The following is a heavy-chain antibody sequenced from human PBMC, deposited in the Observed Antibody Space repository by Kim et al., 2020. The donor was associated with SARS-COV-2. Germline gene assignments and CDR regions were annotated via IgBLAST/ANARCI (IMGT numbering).Heavy chain of an antibody. D-gene: IGHD5-18*01. V-gene: IGHV3-53*01. Sequence: GGSLRLSCAASGFTVSSNYMSWVRQAPGKGLEWVSVIYSGGSTYYADSVKGRFTISRDNSKNTLYLQMNSLRAEDTAVYYCARDPAGKVDTAMVGYWGQGTLVTVSS. CDR2: IYSGGST. CDR3: ARDPAGKVDTAMVGY. J-gene: IGHJ4*02. CDR1: GFTVSSNY.